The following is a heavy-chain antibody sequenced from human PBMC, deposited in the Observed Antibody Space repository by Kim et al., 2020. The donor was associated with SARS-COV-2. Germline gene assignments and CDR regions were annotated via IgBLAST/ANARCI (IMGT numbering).Heavy chain of an antibody. V-gene: IGHV4-59*01. D-gene: IGHD3-3*01. CDR1: GGSISSYY. CDR2: IYYSGST. Sequence: SETLSLTCTVSGGSISSYYWSWIRQPPGKGLEWIGYIYYSGSTNYNPSLKRRVTISVGTSKHQFSLKLSSVTAADTAVYYCARDHREWLQYTANWYFELWGRGTLVTVSS. CDR3: ARDHREWLQYTANWYFEL. J-gene: IGHJ2*01.